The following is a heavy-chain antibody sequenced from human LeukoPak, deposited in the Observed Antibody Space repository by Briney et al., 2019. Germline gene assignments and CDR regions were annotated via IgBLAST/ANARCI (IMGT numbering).Heavy chain of an antibody. V-gene: IGHV3-23*01. CDR1: GFTFSSYA. CDR2: ISGSGGST. D-gene: IGHD6-13*01. J-gene: IGHJ5*02. Sequence: GVSLRLYCAASGFTFSSYAMSWLRQAPGKGLEWVSAISGSGGSTYYADPVKGRFTISRDNSKNTLYLQMNSLRAEDTAVYYCAKEGPKAAAGLSWFDPWGQGTLVTVSS. CDR3: AKEGPKAAAGLSWFDP.